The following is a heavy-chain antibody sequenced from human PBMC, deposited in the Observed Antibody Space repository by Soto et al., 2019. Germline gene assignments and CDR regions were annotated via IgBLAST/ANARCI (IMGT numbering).Heavy chain of an antibody. CDR1: GGTFSSYA. Sequence: GASVKVSCKASGGTFSSYAISWVRQAPGQGLEWMGGVIPIFGTANYAQKIQGRGTSTADESTSTAYMELSRLRSENRAVYYCAISYCSSTRCYARLAAAGLDGYFNYWGQGPLVTVSS. D-gene: IGHD2-2*01. CDR3: AISYCSSTRCYARLAAAGLDGYFNY. CDR2: VIPIFGTA. J-gene: IGHJ4*02. V-gene: IGHV1-69*13.